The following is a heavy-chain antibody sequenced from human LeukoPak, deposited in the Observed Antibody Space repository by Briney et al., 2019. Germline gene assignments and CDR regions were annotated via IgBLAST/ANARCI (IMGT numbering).Heavy chain of an antibody. D-gene: IGHD6-19*01. CDR3: ARGLKQWLVRYYYYYYMDV. V-gene: IGHV4-34*01. CDR1: GGSFSGYY. CDR2: INHSGST. J-gene: IGHJ6*03. Sequence: SETLSLTCAVYGGSFSGYYWSWIRQPPGKGLEWIGEINHSGSTNYNPSLKSRVTISVDTSKNQFSLKLSSVTAADTAVYYCARGLKQWLVRYYYYYYMDVWGKGTTVTASS.